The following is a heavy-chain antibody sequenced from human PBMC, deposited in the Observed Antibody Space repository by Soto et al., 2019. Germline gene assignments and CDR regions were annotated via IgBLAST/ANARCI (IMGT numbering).Heavy chain of an antibody. CDR2: ISYDGSNK. J-gene: IGHJ4*02. CDR3: AKEGFLAPNLDY. Sequence: HPGGSLRLSCAASGFTFSSYGMHWVRQAPGKGLEWVAVISYDGSNKYYADSVKGRFTISRDNSKNTLYLQMNSLRAEDTAVYYCAKEGFLAPNLDYWGQGTLVTVSS. CDR1: GFTFSSYG. D-gene: IGHD3-10*01. V-gene: IGHV3-30*18.